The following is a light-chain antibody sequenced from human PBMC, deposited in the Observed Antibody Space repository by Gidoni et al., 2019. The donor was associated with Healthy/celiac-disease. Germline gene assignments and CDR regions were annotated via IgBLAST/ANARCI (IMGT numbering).Light chain of an antibody. V-gene: IGKV1-39*01. Sequence: DIQMTQSPSSLSASVGDRVTITCRASQSISSYLNWYQQNPGKAPKLLIYAASRLQRGVPSRVSVSGSGTDFTLTIISLQPEDFATYYCQQSYSTPRTFGQGTKVEIK. CDR2: AAS. CDR1: QSISSY. J-gene: IGKJ1*01. CDR3: QQSYSTPRT.